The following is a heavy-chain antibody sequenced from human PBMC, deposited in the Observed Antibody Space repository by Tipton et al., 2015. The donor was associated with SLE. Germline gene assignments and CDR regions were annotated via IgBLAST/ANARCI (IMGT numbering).Heavy chain of an antibody. V-gene: IGHV3-66*01. CDR3: AREYYYDSKDAFDI. D-gene: IGHD3-22*01. CDR1: GFTFTYYT. CDR2: IYSGGST. Sequence: SLRLSCAASGFTFTYYTLTWVRQAPGKGLEWVSVIYSGGSTYYADSVKGRFTISRDNSKNTLYLQMNSLRAEDTAVYYCAREYYYDSKDAFDIWGQGTMVTVSS. J-gene: IGHJ3*02.